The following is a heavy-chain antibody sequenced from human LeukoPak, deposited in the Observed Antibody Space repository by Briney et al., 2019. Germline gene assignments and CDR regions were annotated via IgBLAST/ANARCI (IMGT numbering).Heavy chain of an antibody. CDR1: GYTFTGYY. CDR2: INPNSGGT. J-gene: IGHJ4*02. Sequence: PGASVKVSCEASGYTFTGYYMHWVRQAPGQGLEWMGWINPNSGGTNYAQKFQGRVTMTRNTSISTAYMELSSLRSADTAVYYCARSVPNSGSYYPNFDYWGQGTLVTVSS. CDR3: ARSVPNSGSYYPNFDY. D-gene: IGHD1-26*01. V-gene: IGHV1-2*02.